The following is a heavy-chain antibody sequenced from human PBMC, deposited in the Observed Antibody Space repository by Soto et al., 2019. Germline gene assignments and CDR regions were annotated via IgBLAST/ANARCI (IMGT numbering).Heavy chain of an antibody. CDR3: ARSPGYCSGGSCYFDY. CDR2: IYYSGST. V-gene: IGHV4-39*01. CDR1: GGSISSSSYY. Sequence: SETLSLTCTVSGGSISSSSYYWGWIRQPPGKGLEWIGCIYYSGSTYYNPSLKSRVTISVDTSKNQFSLKLSSVTAADTAVYYCARSPGYCSGGSCYFDYWGQGTLVTVSS. J-gene: IGHJ4*02. D-gene: IGHD2-15*01.